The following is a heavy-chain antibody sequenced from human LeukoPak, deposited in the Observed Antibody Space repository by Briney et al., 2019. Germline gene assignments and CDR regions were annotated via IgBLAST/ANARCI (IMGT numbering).Heavy chain of an antibody. CDR2: IYYSGST. Sequence: PSETLSLTCTVSGGSISSYYWSWIRQPPGKGLEWIGSIYYSGSTYYNPSLKSRVTISVDTSKNQFSLKLSSVTAADTAVYYCAVEYYDFWSGFYSPFDYWGQGTLVTVSS. V-gene: IGHV4-39*07. CDR3: AVEYYDFWSGFYSPFDY. CDR1: GGSISSYY. J-gene: IGHJ4*02. D-gene: IGHD3-3*01.